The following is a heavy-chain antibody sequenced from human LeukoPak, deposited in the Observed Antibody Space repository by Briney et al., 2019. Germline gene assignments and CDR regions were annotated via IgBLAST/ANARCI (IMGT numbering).Heavy chain of an antibody. V-gene: IGHV4-61*02. D-gene: IGHD3-10*01. CDR1: GGSISSGSYY. CDR3: ARTPIGNYGHDY. J-gene: IGHJ4*02. Sequence: KPSETLSLTCTVSGGSISSGSYYWSWIRQPAGKGLEWIGRIYTSGSTNYNPSLESRVTISVDTSKNQFSLKLGSVTAADTAVYYCARTPIGNYGHDYWGQGTLVTVSS. CDR2: IYTSGST.